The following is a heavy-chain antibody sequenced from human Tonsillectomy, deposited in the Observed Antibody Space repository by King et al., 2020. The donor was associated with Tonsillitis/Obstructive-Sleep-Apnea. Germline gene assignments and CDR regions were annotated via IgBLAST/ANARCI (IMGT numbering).Heavy chain of an antibody. Sequence: EVQLVESGGGLVQPGGSLRLSCAASGFTFSSYWMHWVRQAPGKGLVWVSRINSDGSSTSYADSVKGRFTISRDNAKNTLYLQMNSLRAEDTAVYYCASDSGGYYDFWSGLDDSTNWFDPWGQGTLVTVSS. J-gene: IGHJ5*02. CDR2: INSDGSST. V-gene: IGHV3-74*01. CDR1: GFTFSSYW. CDR3: ASDSGGYYDFWSGLDDSTNWFDP. D-gene: IGHD3-3*01.